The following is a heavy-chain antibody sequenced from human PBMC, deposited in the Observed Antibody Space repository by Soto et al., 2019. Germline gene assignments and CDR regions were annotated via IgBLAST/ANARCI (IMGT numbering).Heavy chain of an antibody. CDR1: GFTFSSYA. V-gene: IGHV3-23*01. Sequence: EVQLLESGGGLVQPGGSLRLSCAASGFTFSSYAMSWVRQAPGKGLEWVSDISGSGGSIYYADSVKGRFTISRDNSNNTLYLQMNSMRADETALYYCAKDLLRVVVDYFDYWGQGTLVTVSS. D-gene: IGHD3-22*01. CDR3: AKDLLRVVVDYFDY. CDR2: ISGSGGSI. J-gene: IGHJ4*02.